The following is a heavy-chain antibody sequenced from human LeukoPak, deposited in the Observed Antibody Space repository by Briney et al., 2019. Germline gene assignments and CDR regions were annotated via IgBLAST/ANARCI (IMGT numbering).Heavy chain of an antibody. V-gene: IGHV1-18*01. Sequence: ASVKVSCKASGYTFTSYGISWVRQAPGQGLEWMGWISAYNGNTNYAQKLQGRVTMTTDTSTSTAYMELRSPRSDDTAVYYCARDGLRYNWNYDAFDYWGQGTLVTVSS. CDR3: ARDGLRYNWNYDAFDY. D-gene: IGHD1-7*01. CDR2: ISAYNGNT. CDR1: GYTFTSYG. J-gene: IGHJ4*02.